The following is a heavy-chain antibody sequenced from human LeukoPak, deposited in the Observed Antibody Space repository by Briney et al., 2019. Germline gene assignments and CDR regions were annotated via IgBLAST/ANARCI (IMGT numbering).Heavy chain of an antibody. CDR2: ISAYNGNT. D-gene: IGHD3-3*01. CDR1: GYTFTSYG. J-gene: IGHJ4*02. Sequence: EASVKVSCKASGYTFTSYGISWVRQAPGQGLEWMGWISAYNGNTNYAQKLQGRVTMTTDTSTSTAYMELSRLRSDDTAVYYCARVKGDFWSGYNYFDYWGQGTLVTVSS. V-gene: IGHV1-18*01. CDR3: ARVKGDFWSGYNYFDY.